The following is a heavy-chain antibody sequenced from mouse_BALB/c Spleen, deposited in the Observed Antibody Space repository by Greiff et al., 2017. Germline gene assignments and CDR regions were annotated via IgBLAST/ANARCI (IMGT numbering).Heavy chain of an antibody. D-gene: IGHD1-1*01. CDR3: AAYYYGSRSYYFDY. CDR1: GFNIKDTY. V-gene: IGHV14-3*02. J-gene: IGHJ2*01. Sequence: VQLKESGAELVKPGASVKLSCTASGFNIKDTYMHWVKQRPEQGLEWIGRIDPANGNTKYDPKFQGKATITADTSSNTAYLQLSSLTSEDTAVYYCAAYYYGSRSYYFDYWGQGTTLTVSS. CDR2: IDPANGNT.